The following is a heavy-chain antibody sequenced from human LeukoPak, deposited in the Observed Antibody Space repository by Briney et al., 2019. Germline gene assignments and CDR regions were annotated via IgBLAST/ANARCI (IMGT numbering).Heavy chain of an antibody. CDR1: GLTFSDSC. Sequence: GGSLRLSCAASGLTFSDSCMTWIRQAPGKGLEWVSSISGTGTTIYSADSVRGRFTVSRDNARNSLFLHMNSLRAEDTAVYYCAVQITMIVVVPYWYCWAQGTLVTVSS. J-gene: IGHJ4*02. CDR3: AVQITMIVVVPYWYC. V-gene: IGHV3-11*04. CDR2: ISGTGTTI. D-gene: IGHD3-22*01.